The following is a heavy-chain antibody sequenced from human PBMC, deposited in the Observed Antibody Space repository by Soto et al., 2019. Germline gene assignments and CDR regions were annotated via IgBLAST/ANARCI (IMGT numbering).Heavy chain of an antibody. V-gene: IGHV4-4*02. CDR1: GGSIRTDNW. J-gene: IGHJ4*02. CDR2: MYHSGDS. Sequence: SLPCAVSGGSIRTDNWWSWVRQPPGKGLEWIGEMYHSGDSNFNPSLKSRVTISVDKSKNQFSMQMASVTAADTALYYCTRASASSMLRGVVINWGRGTQVTVSS. D-gene: IGHD3-10*01. CDR3: TRASASSMLRGVVIN.